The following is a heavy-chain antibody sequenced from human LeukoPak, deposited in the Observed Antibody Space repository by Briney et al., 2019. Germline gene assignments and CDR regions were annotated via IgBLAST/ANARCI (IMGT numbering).Heavy chain of an antibody. J-gene: IGHJ1*01. CDR3: AKVGWYGDLEH. V-gene: IGHV3-23*01. Sequence: GGSLRLSCEGSGFPFGTYGMTWVRHAPGRGLEWVATISGSGVSIYYADSVKDRFTISRDNNENTVSLQMNSLRVEDTALYYCAKVGWYGDLEHWAQGTQVAVSS. CDR1: GFPFGTYG. CDR2: ISGSGVSI. D-gene: IGHD3-10*01.